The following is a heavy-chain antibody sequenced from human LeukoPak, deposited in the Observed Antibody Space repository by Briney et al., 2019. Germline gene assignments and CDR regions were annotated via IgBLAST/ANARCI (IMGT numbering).Heavy chain of an antibody. CDR2: IYYSGST. CDR3: ARSTLRGYCSGGSSLQSFDY. J-gene: IGHJ4*02. D-gene: IGHD2-15*01. V-gene: IGHV4-39*07. Sequence: SETLSLTCTVSGGSISSSSYYWGWIRQPPGKGLEWIGSIYYSGSTYYNPSLKSRVTISVDTSKTQFSLKLSSVTAADTAVYYCARSTLRGYCSGGSSLQSFDYWGQGTLVTVSS. CDR1: GGSISSSSYY.